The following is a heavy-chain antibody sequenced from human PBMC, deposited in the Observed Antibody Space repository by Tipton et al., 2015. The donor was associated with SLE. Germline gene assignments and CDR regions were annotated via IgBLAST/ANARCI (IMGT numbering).Heavy chain of an antibody. J-gene: IGHJ4*02. D-gene: IGHD1-26*01. V-gene: IGHV4-39*07. CDR2: IYYTGSA. Sequence: TLSLTCTVSGGSVSGSNYYWGWIRQPPGKGLEWIGSIYYTGSAYYNPSLKSRVTISLDKSKNQFSLKLTYLTAADTGVYYCARGPRWAPLCEFWGQGTLVTVSS. CDR1: GGSVSGSNYY. CDR3: ARGPRWAPLCEF.